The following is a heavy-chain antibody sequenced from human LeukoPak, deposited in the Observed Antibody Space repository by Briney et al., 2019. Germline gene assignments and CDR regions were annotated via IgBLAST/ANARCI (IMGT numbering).Heavy chain of an antibody. CDR2: IWYDGSNK. CDR1: GFTFSSYG. CDR3: AKGWFGEHLDY. D-gene: IGHD3-10*01. J-gene: IGHJ4*02. V-gene: IGHV3-30*02. Sequence: GGSLRLSCAASGFTFSSYGMHWVRQAPGKGLEWVAVIWYDGSNKYYADSVKGRFTISRDNSKNTLYLQMNSLRAEDTAVYYCAKGWFGEHLDYWGQGTLVTVPS.